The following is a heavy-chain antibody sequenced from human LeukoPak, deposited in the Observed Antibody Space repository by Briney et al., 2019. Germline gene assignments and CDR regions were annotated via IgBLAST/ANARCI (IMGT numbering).Heavy chain of an antibody. CDR3: ARDREVVAFDI. D-gene: IGHD2-15*01. V-gene: IGHV3-21*04. CDR1: GFTFSRCS. J-gene: IGHJ3*02. CDR2: ISSSSSYI. Sequence: GRSLRLSCAASGFTFSRCSMNWVRQAPGKGLEWVSFISSSSSYIYYADSVRGPFTICRDNSKNSLYLQMTSLRAEDTAVYYCARDREVVAFDIWGQGTMVTVSS.